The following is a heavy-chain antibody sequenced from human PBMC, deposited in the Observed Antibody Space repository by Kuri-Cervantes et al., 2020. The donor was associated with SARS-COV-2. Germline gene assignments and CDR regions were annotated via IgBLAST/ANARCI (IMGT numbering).Heavy chain of an antibody. CDR2: IYYSGST. CDR1: GGSISSHY. V-gene: IGHV4-59*11. Sequence: ESLKISCTVSGGSISSHYWSWIRQPPGKGLEWFGYIYYSGSTYYNPSLKSRVTISVDTSKNQFSLKLSSVTAADTAFYYCARDLGYYASESYSSFYYYMDVWGRGTTVTVSS. J-gene: IGHJ6*03. D-gene: IGHD3-10*01. CDR3: ARDLGYYASESYSSFYYYMDV.